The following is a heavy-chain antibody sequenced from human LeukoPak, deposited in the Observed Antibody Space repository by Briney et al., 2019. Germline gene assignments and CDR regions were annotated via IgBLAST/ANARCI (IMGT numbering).Heavy chain of an antibody. CDR2: ISAYNGNT. CDR1: GYIFTSYG. V-gene: IGHV1-18*01. J-gene: IGHJ4*02. Sequence: ASVKVSCKASGYIFTSYGISWVRQAPGQGLEWMGWISAYNGNTNYAQMVQGRVTMTTDTSTSTAYMELRSLRSDDTAVYYCARLSDYNFWSGYYRCFDHWGQGTLVTVSS. CDR3: ARLSDYNFWSGYYRCFDH. D-gene: IGHD3-3*01.